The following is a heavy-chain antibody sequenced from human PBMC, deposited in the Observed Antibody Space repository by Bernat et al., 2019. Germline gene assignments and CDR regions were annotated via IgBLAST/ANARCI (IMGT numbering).Heavy chain of an antibody. D-gene: IGHD3-3*01. Sequence: EVQLVESGGGLVQPGGSLRLSCAASGFTFSSYWMSWVRQAPGKGLEWVANIKQDGSEKYYVDSVKGRFTISRDNAKNSLYLQMNSLRAEDTAVYYCARARGSYDFWSGYSSGYYYYYYMDVWGQGTTVTVSS. CDR1: GFTFSSYW. J-gene: IGHJ6*03. CDR2: IKQDGSEK. CDR3: ARARGSYDFWSGYSSGYYYYYYMDV. V-gene: IGHV3-7*03.